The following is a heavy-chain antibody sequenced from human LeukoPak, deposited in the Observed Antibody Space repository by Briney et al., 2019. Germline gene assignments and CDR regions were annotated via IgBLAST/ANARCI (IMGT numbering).Heavy chain of an antibody. J-gene: IGHJ6*02. CDR1: GGSFSGYY. CDR3: AACHYYDSSGYYQRTYYYYGMDV. Sequence: SETLSLTCAVYGGSFSGYYWSWIRQPPGKGLEWIGEINHSGSTNYNPSLKSQVTISVDTSKNQFSLKLSSVTAADTAVYYCAACHYYDSSGYYQRTYYYYGMDVWGQGTTVTVSS. D-gene: IGHD3-22*01. V-gene: IGHV4-34*01. CDR2: INHSGST.